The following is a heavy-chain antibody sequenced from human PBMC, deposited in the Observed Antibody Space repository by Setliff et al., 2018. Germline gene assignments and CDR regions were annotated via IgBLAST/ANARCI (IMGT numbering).Heavy chain of an antibody. CDR3: ASMGATAYYFDY. CDR2: IYHSGST. CDR1: GGSISSGGYS. D-gene: IGHD1-26*01. Sequence: SETLSLTCAVSGGSISSGGYSWSWIRQPPGKGLEWIGYIYHSGSTNYNPSLKSRVTISVDTSKNQFSLKLSSVTAADTAVYYCASMGATAYYFDYWGQGTLVTVSS. V-gene: IGHV4-30-2*01. J-gene: IGHJ4*02.